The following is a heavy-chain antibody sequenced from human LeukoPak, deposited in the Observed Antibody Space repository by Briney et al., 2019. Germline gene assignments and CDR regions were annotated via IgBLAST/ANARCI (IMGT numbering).Heavy chain of an antibody. V-gene: IGHV4-61*02. D-gene: IGHD3-10*01. CDR3: ARGRYMDV. CDR2: IYNTGTT. J-gene: IGHJ6*04. Sequence: SETLSLTCTVSGGSISSSSYYWSWIRQPAGKELEWIGRIYNTGTTNYNPSLKSRVTMSVDTSKNQFSLKLSSVTAADTAIYYCARGRYMDVWGKGTTVTISS. CDR1: GGSISSSSYY.